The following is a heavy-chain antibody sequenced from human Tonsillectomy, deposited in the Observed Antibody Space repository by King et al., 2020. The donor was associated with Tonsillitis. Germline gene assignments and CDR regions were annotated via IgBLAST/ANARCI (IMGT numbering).Heavy chain of an antibody. J-gene: IGHJ6*03. D-gene: IGHD6-13*01. V-gene: IGHV4-31*03. CDR2: IYYSGNT. Sequence: QLQESGPGLVKPSQTLSLTCSVSGGSLSSGYYWNWLRQHPGKGLEWIGYIYYSGNTYYNPSLQSRVIISVDTSKNQFSLKLSYVTAADTAVYHCARSYRRSWLGGDYYFYMDVWGKGTTVTVSS. CDR1: GGSLSSGYY. CDR3: ARSYRRSWLGGDYYFYMDV.